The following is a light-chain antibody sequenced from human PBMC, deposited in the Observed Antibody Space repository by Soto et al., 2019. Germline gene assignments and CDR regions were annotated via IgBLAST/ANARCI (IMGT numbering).Light chain of an antibody. CDR2: GAS. CDR3: QQYENLPT. V-gene: IGKV3-15*01. CDR1: QSVSRI. Sequence: EIVMTQSPATLSVSPGERTTLSCRASQSVSRILAWYQQKPGQAPRLLIYGASTRATGIPVRFSGSGSGTEFTLTISSLQPEDIATYYCQQYENLPTFGQGTRLEIK. J-gene: IGKJ5*01.